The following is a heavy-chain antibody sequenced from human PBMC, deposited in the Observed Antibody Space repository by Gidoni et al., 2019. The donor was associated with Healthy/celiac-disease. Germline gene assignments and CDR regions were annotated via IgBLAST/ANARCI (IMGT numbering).Heavy chain of an antibody. V-gene: IGHV3-21*01. J-gene: IGHJ3*02. CDR1: GFTFRSYS. CDR2: ISRSSSYI. CDR3: ARDPYCGGDCYSDAFDI. Sequence: EVQLVESGGGLVKPGGSLRLSCAASGFTFRSYSMHWVRQAPGKGLEWVSSISRSSSYIYYADSVKGRFTISRDNAKNSLYLQMNSLRAEDTAVYYCARDPYCGGDCYSDAFDIWGQGTMVTVSS. D-gene: IGHD2-21*02.